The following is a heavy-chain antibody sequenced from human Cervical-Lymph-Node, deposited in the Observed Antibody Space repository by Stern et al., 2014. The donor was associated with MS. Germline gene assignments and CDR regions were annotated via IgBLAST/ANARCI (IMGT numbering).Heavy chain of an antibody. Sequence: VQLVESGGGLVKAGGSLRLSCAASGFTFSDYYMSWIRQAPGKGLEWVSYISRGGTSVYYAESVEGRFTISRDNAKNSLFLQMNSLRAEDTAIYYCVRDLCKSHICYPFDYWGQGTPVTVSS. CDR3: VRDLCKSHICYPFDY. J-gene: IGHJ4*02. CDR2: ISRGGTSV. D-gene: IGHD2-15*01. V-gene: IGHV3-11*01. CDR1: GFTFSDYY.